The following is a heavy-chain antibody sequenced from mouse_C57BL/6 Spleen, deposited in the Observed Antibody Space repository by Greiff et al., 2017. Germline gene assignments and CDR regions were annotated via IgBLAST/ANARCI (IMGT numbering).Heavy chain of an antibody. CDR2: ISSGSSTI. D-gene: IGHD1-1*01. V-gene: IGHV5-17*01. CDR3: AVGVVARYAMDD. CDR1: GFTFSDYG. J-gene: IGHJ4*01. Sequence: EVQLVESGGGLVKPGGSLKLSCAASGFTFSDYGMHWVRQAPEKGLEWVAYISSGSSTIYYADTVKGRFTISRDNAKNTLFLKMTSLRSEDTAMYYCAVGVVARYAMDDWGQGTSVTVSS.